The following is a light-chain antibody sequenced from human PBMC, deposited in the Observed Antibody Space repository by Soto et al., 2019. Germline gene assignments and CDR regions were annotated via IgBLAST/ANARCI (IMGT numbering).Light chain of an antibody. V-gene: IGLV1-40*01. Sequence: QSVLTQPPSVSGAPGPRVTISCTGSSSNIGAGYDVHWYQQLPGTAPKFLIYGNSNRPSGVPDRFSGSKSGTSASLAITGLQAEDEADYYCQSYDSSRSGWVFGGGTKLTVL. CDR3: QSYDSSRSGWV. J-gene: IGLJ3*02. CDR2: GNS. CDR1: SSNIGAGYD.